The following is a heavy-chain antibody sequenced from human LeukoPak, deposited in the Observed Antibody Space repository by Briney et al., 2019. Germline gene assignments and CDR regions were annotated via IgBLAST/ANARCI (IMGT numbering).Heavy chain of an antibody. CDR1: GGTFSSYA. J-gene: IGHJ4*02. D-gene: IGHD6-19*01. CDR3: ASSYSSGRVDY. CDR2: IIPIFGTA. V-gene: IGHV1-69*05. Sequence: VASVKVSCKASGGTFSSYAISWVRQAPGQGLEWMGGIIPIFGTANYAQKFQGRVTITTDESTSTAYMELSSLSSEDTAVYYCASSYSSGRVDYRGQGTLVTVSS.